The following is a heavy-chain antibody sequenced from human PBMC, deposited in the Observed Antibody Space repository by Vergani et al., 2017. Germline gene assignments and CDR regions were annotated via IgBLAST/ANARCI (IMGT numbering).Heavy chain of an antibody. CDR2: IIPIFGTA. D-gene: IGHD1-20*01. CDR1: GGTFSSYA. CDR3: ARVYNWNYYYYYGMDV. Sequence: QVQLVQSGAEVKKPGSSVKVSCKASGGTFSSYAISWVRQAPGQGLEWMGGIIPIFGTANYAQKFQGRVTITADKSTSAAYMELSSLRSEDTAVYYCARVYNWNYYYYYGMDVWGQGTTVTVSS. V-gene: IGHV1-69*06. J-gene: IGHJ6*02.